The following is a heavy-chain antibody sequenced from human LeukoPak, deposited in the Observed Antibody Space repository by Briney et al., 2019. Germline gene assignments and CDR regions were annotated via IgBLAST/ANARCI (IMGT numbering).Heavy chain of an antibody. CDR1: GFTFSSYE. CDR2: ISNSGSIL. V-gene: IGHV3-48*03. CDR3: ARERKYDSNFDY. J-gene: IGHJ4*02. Sequence: GGSLRLSCAASGFTFSSYEMNWVRQAPGKRPEWVSYISNSGSILYYADSVRGRFTISRDNAKNSLFLQMNSLRAEDTAVYYCARERKYDSNFDYWGQGTLVTVSS. D-gene: IGHD1-1*01.